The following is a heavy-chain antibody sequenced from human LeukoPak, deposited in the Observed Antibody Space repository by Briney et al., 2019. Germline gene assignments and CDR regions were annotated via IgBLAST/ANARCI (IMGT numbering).Heavy chain of an antibody. Sequence: SETLSLTCTVSSGSISNGGYYWSWIRQHPGKGLEWIGYIYYSGSTYYTPSLTSRVTISVDTSKNQFSLKLYSLTAPDTAVFYCASPVRYYYDRGGYPSFFDYWGQGTLVTVSS. CDR2: IYYSGST. D-gene: IGHD3-22*01. V-gene: IGHV4-31*03. CDR3: ASPVRYYYDRGGYPSFFDY. CDR1: SGSISNGGYY. J-gene: IGHJ4*02.